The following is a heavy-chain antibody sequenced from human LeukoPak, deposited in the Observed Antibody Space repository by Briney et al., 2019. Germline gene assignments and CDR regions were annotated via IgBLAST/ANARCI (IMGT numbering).Heavy chain of an antibody. CDR1: GLTLSTYA. D-gene: IGHD3-22*01. Sequence: GESLRLSCAASGLTLSTYAMSWVRQAPGKGLEWVSAISGGGGSTYYADSVKGRFIISRDNSKNTLYLQMNSLRAEDTAVYYCAKDKIVVAGNFDYWGQGTLVTVSS. J-gene: IGHJ4*02. CDR2: ISGGGGST. CDR3: AKDKIVVAGNFDY. V-gene: IGHV3-23*01.